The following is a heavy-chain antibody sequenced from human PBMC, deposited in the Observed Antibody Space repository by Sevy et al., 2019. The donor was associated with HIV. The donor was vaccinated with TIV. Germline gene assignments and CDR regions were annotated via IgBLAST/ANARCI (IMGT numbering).Heavy chain of an antibody. CDR1: GFTFSSYG. CDR3: ARDLEFYDNGDYGPAFMPDY. Sequence: GGSLRLSCAASGFTFSSYGMHWVRQAPGKGLEWVALIWFDGSNTYYADSVKDRFTISGDIAKNTLHLQMNSVRGEDTAVYYCARDLEFYDNGDYGPAFMPDYWGQGTLVTVSS. J-gene: IGHJ4*02. CDR2: IWFDGSNT. D-gene: IGHD4-17*01. V-gene: IGHV3-33*01.